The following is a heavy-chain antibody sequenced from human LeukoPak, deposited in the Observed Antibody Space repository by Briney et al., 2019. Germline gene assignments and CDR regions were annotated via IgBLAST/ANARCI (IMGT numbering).Heavy chain of an antibody. CDR3: ARGWSDAFDI. Sequence: SETLSLTCTASGGSISSSSYYWGWIRQPPGKGLEWIGSIYYSGSTYYNPSLKSRVTISVDTSKNQFSLKLSSVTAADTAVYYCARGWSDAFDIWGQGTMVTVSS. D-gene: IGHD2-15*01. CDR2: IYYSGST. V-gene: IGHV4-39*07. CDR1: GGSISSSSYY. J-gene: IGHJ3*02.